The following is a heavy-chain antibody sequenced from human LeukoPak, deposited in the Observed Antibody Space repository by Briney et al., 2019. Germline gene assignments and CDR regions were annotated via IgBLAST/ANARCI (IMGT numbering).Heavy chain of an antibody. D-gene: IGHD3-22*01. Sequence: SETLSLTCAVSGASITNYAWWSWVRQPPGKGLEGIGEMHLNGNANYNPSLKSRVTMSIDKSKNQFSLNLNSVTAADTAVYYCARVISSAWRQNDLWGQGTLVTVSS. CDR2: MHLNGNA. CDR3: ARVISSAWRQNDL. J-gene: IGHJ5*02. V-gene: IGHV4-4*02. CDR1: GASITNYAW.